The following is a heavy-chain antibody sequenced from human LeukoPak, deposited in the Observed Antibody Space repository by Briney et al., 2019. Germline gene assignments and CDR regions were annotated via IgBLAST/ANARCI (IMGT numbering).Heavy chain of an antibody. V-gene: IGHV3-30*03. D-gene: IGHD3-22*01. J-gene: IGHJ4*02. CDR1: GFTFSSYG. Sequence: GGSLRLSCAVSGFTFSSYGMHWVRQAPGKGLEWVAVISYDGSNKYYADSVKGRFTISRDNSKNTLYLQMNSLRAEDTAVYYCARDNLYYYDSSGFDYWGQGTLVTVSS. CDR2: ISYDGSNK. CDR3: ARDNLYYYDSSGFDY.